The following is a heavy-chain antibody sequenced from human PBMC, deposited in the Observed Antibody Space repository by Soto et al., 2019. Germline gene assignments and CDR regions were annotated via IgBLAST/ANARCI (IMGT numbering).Heavy chain of an antibody. J-gene: IGHJ4*02. Sequence: PSETLSLTCAVSGDSISSPYWSWIRQSPGRGLEWIGYIFYGGTITYNPSLGSRVTISVDTSKNHFSLKLSSVTAADTAVYYCARGGGSPLDYWGQGALVTLSS. CDR1: GDSISSPY. D-gene: IGHD3-16*01. CDR2: IFYGGTI. V-gene: IGHV4-59*11. CDR3: ARGGGSPLDY.